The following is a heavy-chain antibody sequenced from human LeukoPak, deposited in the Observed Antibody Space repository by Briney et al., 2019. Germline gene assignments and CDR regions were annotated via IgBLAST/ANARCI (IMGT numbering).Heavy chain of an antibody. J-gene: IGHJ4*02. CDR1: GFTFSSYS. CDR3: ARAGYDSSGYYDY. V-gene: IGHV3-21*01. D-gene: IGHD3-22*01. Sequence: TGGSLRLSCAASGFTFSSYSMNWVRQAPGKGLEWVSSISSSSSYIYYADSVKGRFTISRDNAKNSLYLQMNSLRAEDTAVYYCARAGYDSSGYYDYWGQGTLVTVSP. CDR2: ISSSSSYI.